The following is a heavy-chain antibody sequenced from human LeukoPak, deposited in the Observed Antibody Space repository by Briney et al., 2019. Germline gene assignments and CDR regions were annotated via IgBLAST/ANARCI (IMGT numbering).Heavy chain of an antibody. CDR1: GFTFGDYA. J-gene: IGHJ4*02. Sequence: GGSLRLSCTASGFTFGDYAMGWFPQAPGKGLEWVGFIRSKAYGGTTEYAASVKGRFTISRDDSKSIAYLQMNSLKTEDTAVYYCTRWGIAAVPFDYWGQGTLVTVSS. CDR2: IRSKAYGGTT. CDR3: TRWGIAAVPFDY. V-gene: IGHV3-49*03. D-gene: IGHD6-13*01.